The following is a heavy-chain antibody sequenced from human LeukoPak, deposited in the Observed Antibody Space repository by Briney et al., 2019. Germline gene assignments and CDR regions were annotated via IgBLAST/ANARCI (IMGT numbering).Heavy chain of an antibody. CDR2: ISGSGGST. J-gene: IGHJ4*02. Sequence: GGSLRLSCAASGFTFSSYAMSWVRQAPGKGLEWASAISGSGGSTYYADSVKGRFTISRDNSKNTRYLQMNSLRAEDTAVYYCAKDGDRFLDYFDYWGQGTLVTVSS. CDR3: AKDGDRFLDYFDY. D-gene: IGHD2/OR15-2a*01. V-gene: IGHV3-23*01. CDR1: GFTFSSYA.